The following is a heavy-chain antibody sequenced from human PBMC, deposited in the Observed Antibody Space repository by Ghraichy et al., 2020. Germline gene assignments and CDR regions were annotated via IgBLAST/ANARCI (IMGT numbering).Heavy chain of an antibody. CDR1: GGSISSYY. CDR3: ARDNPYGDSEGGYYYYGMDV. V-gene: IGHV4-59*01. Sequence: SETLSLTCTVSGGSISSYYWSWIRQPPGKGLEWIGYIYYSGSTNYNPSLKSRVTISVDTSKNQFSLKLSSVTTADTAVYYCARDNPYGDSEGGYYYYGMDVWGQGTTVTVSS. J-gene: IGHJ6*02. CDR2: IYYSGST. D-gene: IGHD4-17*01.